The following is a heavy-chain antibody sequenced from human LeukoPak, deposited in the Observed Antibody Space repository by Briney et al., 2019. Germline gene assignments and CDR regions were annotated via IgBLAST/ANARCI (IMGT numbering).Heavy chain of an antibody. V-gene: IGHV3-21*01. CDR1: GFTVSSNY. D-gene: IGHD2-2*01. CDR3: GFVVVPFDP. CDR2: ISSSSSYI. J-gene: IGHJ5*02. Sequence: KTGGSLRLSCAASGFTVSSNYMSWVRQAPGKGLEWVSSISSSSSYIYYADSVKGRFTISRDNAKNSLYLQMNSLRAEDTAVYYCGFVVVPFDPWGQGTLVTVSS.